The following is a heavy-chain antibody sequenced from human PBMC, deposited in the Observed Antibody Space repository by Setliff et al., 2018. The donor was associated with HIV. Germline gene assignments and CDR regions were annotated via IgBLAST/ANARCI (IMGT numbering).Heavy chain of an antibody. D-gene: IGHD3-22*01. J-gene: IGHJ4*02. V-gene: IGHV3-73*01. CDR1: GFTFSGSP. Sequence: GGSLRFSCGASGFTFSGSPIHWVRQASGKGLEWLGRIKDRTDNYATAYAASVKGRFTIFRDDSANTAYLQINSLEIEDTAVYYCTRPQYIYENGGSDYWGQGTLVTVSS. CDR2: IKDRTDNYAT. CDR3: TRPQYIYENGGSDY.